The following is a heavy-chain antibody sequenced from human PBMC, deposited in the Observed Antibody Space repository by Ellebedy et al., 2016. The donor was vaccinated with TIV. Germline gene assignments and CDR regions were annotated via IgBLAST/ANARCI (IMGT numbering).Heavy chain of an antibody. CDR2: IFGTA. D-gene: IGHD3-10*01. V-gene: IGHV1-69*01. Sequence: IFGTANYAQKFQDRVTITADEYTRPAYMELSSLRSEDTAVYYCARDFLRAPDGSESYNNWFDPWGQGTLVTVSS. J-gene: IGHJ5*02. CDR3: ARDFLRAPDGSESYNNWFDP.